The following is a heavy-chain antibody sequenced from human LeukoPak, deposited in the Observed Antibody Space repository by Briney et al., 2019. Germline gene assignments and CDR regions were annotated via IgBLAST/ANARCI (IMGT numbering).Heavy chain of an antibody. CDR1: GGSFSGYY. CDR2: INHSGST. J-gene: IGHJ4*02. V-gene: IGHV4-34*01. D-gene: IGHD6-19*01. Sequence: PSETLSLTCAVYGGSFSGYYWGWIRQPPGKGLEWIGEINHSGSTNYNPSLKSRVTISVDTSKNQFSLKLSSVTAADTAVYYCARGKWSSGWYFDYWGQGTLVTVSS. CDR3: ARGKWSSGWYFDY.